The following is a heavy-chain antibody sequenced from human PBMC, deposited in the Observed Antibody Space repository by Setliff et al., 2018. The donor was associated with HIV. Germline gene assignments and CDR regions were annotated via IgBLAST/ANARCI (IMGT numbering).Heavy chain of an antibody. Sequence: GGSLRLSCGASGFIFSDSWMDWVRQAPGKGLGWVATIKKDGREKYYVDSVKGRFTISRDNARTSLYLEMTNLKVEDTAVYFCASMWKVGAWGRGTLVTVSS. J-gene: IGHJ5*02. D-gene: IGHD1-26*01. V-gene: IGHV3-7*03. CDR1: GFIFSDSW. CDR3: ASMWKVGA. CDR2: IKKDGREK.